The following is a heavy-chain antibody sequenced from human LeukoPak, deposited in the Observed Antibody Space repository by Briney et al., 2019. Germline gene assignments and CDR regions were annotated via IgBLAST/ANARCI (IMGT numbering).Heavy chain of an antibody. V-gene: IGHV4-34*01. D-gene: IGHD6-19*01. CDR1: GGSLSAYY. Sequence: SETLSLTCAVYGGSLSAYYWTWIRQPPGKGLEWIGEINHGGSTNYNPSLKSRVTISVDTSKNQFSLKLSSVTAADTAVYYCAREVAGTDDYYYYYMDVWGKGTTVTVSS. CDR3: AREVAGTDDYYYYYMDV. J-gene: IGHJ6*03. CDR2: INHGGST.